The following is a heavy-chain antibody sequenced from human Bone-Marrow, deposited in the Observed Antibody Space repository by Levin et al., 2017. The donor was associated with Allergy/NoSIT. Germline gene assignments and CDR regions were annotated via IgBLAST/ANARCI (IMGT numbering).Heavy chain of an antibody. CDR2: IRGSSSYI. D-gene: IGHD3-3*01. J-gene: IGHJ6*04. V-gene: IGHV3-21*01. Sequence: AGGSLRLSCAASGFTFSSYTMNWVRQAPGKGLEWVSSIRGSSSYITFSDSVKGRLTISRDNAKNSLYLQMNNLRAEDTAVYYCARRNDFWSRTHGGYYFVMDVWGKGTTVTVSS. CDR3: ARRNDFWSRTHGGYYFVMDV. CDR1: GFTFSSYT.